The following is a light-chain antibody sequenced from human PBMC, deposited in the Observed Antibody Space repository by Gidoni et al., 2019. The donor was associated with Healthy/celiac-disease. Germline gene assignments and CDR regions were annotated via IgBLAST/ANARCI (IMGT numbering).Light chain of an antibody. CDR3: QKYNSAPRT. Sequence: DIKMTQSPSSLSASVGDRVTITCRASQGISNYLAWYQQKPGKVPKLLIYAASTLQSGVPSRFSGSGSGPDFTLTISSLQPEDVATYYCQKYNSAPRTFGQXTKVEIK. V-gene: IGKV1-27*01. CDR2: AAS. J-gene: IGKJ1*01. CDR1: QGISNY.